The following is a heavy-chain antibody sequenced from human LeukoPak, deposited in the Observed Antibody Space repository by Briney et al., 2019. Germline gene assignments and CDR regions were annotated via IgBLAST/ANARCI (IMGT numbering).Heavy chain of an antibody. J-gene: IGHJ3*02. D-gene: IGHD3-22*01. CDR2: IYYSGNT. CDR3: ARDPYRYYFDSSATFDI. V-gene: IGHV4-38-2*02. Sequence: SETLSLTCTVSGYSISSDYYWGWIRPPPGKGLEWIGTIYYSGNTYYNPSLKSRVTISVDTSKNQFSLQLRSVAAADTAVFYCARDPYRYYFDSSATFDIWGQGTVVTVSS. CDR1: GYSISSDYY.